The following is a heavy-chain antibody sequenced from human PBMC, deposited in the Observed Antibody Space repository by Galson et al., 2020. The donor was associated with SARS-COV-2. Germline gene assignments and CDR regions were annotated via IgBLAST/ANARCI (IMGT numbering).Heavy chain of an antibody. V-gene: IGHV6-1*01. D-gene: IGHD6-13*01. J-gene: IGHJ3*01. CDR2: TYYRSQWST. CDR3: AGRVAGAGSLRS. CDR1: GDSVSSNSAA. Sequence: SQTPSLTCAISGDSVSSNSAAWNWIRQSPSRGLEWLGRTYYRSQWSTDYAVSVKSRLTINPDTSKNQFSLQRNSVTHEDTAIYYCAGRVAGAGSLRSGGQGTMVIGSS.